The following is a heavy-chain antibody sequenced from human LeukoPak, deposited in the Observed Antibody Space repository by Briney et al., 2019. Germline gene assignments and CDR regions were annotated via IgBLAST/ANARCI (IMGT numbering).Heavy chain of an antibody. CDR2: FDPEDGET. D-gene: IGHD1-1*01. Sequence: ASVKVSCKVSGYTLSEFSMHWVRQASGKGLEWMGGFDPEDGETIYAQKFQGRVSMTEDTSTDTAYMELSSLRSEDTAVYYCVASSPQNWKAHDYWGQGTLVTVSS. CDR1: GYTLSEFS. V-gene: IGHV1-24*01. J-gene: IGHJ4*02. CDR3: VASSPQNWKAHDY.